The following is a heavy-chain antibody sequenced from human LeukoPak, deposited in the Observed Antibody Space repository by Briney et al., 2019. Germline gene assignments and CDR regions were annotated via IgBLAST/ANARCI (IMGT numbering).Heavy chain of an antibody. D-gene: IGHD6-13*01. CDR3: ATLGFAYPRIAAAGTVDY. CDR1: GYTFTGYY. J-gene: IGHJ4*02. V-gene: IGHV1-2*02. Sequence: ASVKVSCKASGYTFTGYYMHRVRQAPGQGLEWMGWINPNSGGTNYAQKFQGRVTMTRDTSISTAYMELSRLRSDDTAVYYCATLGFAYPRIAAAGTVDYWGQGTLVTVSS. CDR2: INPNSGGT.